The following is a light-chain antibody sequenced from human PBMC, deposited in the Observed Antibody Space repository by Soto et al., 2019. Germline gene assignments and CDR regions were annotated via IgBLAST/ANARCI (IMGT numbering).Light chain of an antibody. CDR3: SSFGGSQV. CDR2: EVN. V-gene: IGLV2-8*01. CDR1: SSDVGAYNY. J-gene: IGLJ2*01. Sequence: QSVLTQPPSASGSPGQSVTVSCTGSSSDVGAYNYVSWYQQHPGKAPKLIIFEVNKRPSGVPDRFSGSKSGNTASLTVSGLQAEDEADYYCSSFGGSQVFGGGTKLTVL.